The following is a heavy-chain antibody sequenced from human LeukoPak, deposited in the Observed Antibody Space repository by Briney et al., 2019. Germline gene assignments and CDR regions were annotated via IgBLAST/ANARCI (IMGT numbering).Heavy chain of an antibody. CDR3: ARDRKSLKAAAGTFLRRADYYYGMDV. V-gene: IGHV3-21*01. D-gene: IGHD6-13*01. CDR1: GFTFSSYS. J-gene: IGHJ6*02. Sequence: GGSLRLSCAASGFTFSSYSMNWVRQAPGKGLEWVSSISSSSSYIYYADSVKGRFTISRDNAKNSLYLQMNSLRAEDTAVYYCARDRKSLKAAAGTFLRRADYYYGMDVWGQGTTVTVSS. CDR2: ISSSSSYI.